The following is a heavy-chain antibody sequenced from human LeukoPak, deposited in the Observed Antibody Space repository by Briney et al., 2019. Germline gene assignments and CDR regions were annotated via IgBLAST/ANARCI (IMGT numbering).Heavy chain of an antibody. CDR3: ARDDTAVAGTELDY. Sequence: PGGSLRLSCAASGFTFSDYYMSWIRQAPGKGLEWVSYISSSGSAIYYADSVKGRFTISRDNAKNSLYLQMNSLRAEDTAVYYCARDDTAVAGTELDYWGQGTLVTVSS. CDR1: GFTFSDYY. J-gene: IGHJ4*02. D-gene: IGHD6-19*01. V-gene: IGHV3-11*01. CDR2: ISSSGSAI.